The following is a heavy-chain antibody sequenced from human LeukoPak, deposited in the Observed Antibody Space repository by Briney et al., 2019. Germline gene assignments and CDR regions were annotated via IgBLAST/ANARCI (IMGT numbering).Heavy chain of an antibody. V-gene: IGHV3-64D*06. CDR3: VKEAYRVSHNDY. CDR1: GSTFSVHV. CDR2: ISSNGHDT. Sequence: GGSLRLSCSASGSTFSVHVIHWVSQAPGRGLEFVSAISSNGHDTYYADSVKARFTISRDNSQNTVYLQMSSLRTDDTAVYYCVKEAYRVSHNDYWGQGTLVTVSS. J-gene: IGHJ4*02. D-gene: IGHD3-16*02.